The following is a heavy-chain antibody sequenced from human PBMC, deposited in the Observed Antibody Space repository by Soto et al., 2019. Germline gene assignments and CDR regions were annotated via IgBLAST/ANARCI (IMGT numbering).Heavy chain of an antibody. D-gene: IGHD2-15*01. V-gene: IGHV3-15*01. J-gene: IGHJ5*02. CDR3: CVVKRRDQYSTSGYWFDP. CDR2: IKSRTDGETK. CDR1: GFTFSHAW. Sequence: GGSLRLSCAASGFTFSHAWMSWVRQAPGKGLEWVGRIKSRTDGETKDYGAPVRGRFTISRDDSKDTVYLQMNSLRIEDTAVYYCCVVKRRDQYSTSGYWFDPWGPGTLVTVSS.